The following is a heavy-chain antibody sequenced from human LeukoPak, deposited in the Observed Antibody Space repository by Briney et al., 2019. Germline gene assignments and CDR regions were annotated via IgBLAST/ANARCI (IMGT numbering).Heavy chain of an antibody. V-gene: IGHV3-23*01. Sequence: PGGSLRLSCAASGFTFSSYAMSWVRQAPGKGLEWVSAISGSGGSTYYADSVKGRFTISRDNSKNTLYLQMNSLRAEDTAAYYCAKVRSEVQDYYGSGSYYGNYFDYWGQGTLVTVSS. J-gene: IGHJ4*02. CDR1: GFTFSSYA. CDR3: AKVRSEVQDYYGSGSYYGNYFDY. CDR2: ISGSGGST. D-gene: IGHD3-10*01.